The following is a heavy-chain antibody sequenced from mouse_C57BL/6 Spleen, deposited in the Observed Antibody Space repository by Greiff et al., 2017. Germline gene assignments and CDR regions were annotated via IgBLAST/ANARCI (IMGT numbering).Heavy chain of an antibody. CDR3: ERWYAYAMDY. D-gene: IGHD2-14*01. Sequence: VQLLESGAELVKPGASVKISCKASGYAFSSYWMHWVKQRPGKGLEWIGQIYPGDGDTNYNGKFKGKATLTVDKSSSTAYMQLSSLTSEDSAVYYCERWYAYAMDYWGQGTSVTVSS. J-gene: IGHJ4*01. CDR1: GYAFSSYW. CDR2: IYPGDGDT. V-gene: IGHV1-80*01.